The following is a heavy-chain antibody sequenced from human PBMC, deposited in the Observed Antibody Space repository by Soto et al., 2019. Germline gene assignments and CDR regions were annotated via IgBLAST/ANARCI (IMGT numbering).Heavy chain of an antibody. J-gene: IGHJ4*02. CDR3: ASRGYSGYDTFDY. Sequence: SVKVSCKASGGTFSSYAISWVRQAPGQGLEWMGGIIPIFGTANYAQEFQGRVTITADESTSTAYMELSSLRSEDTAVYYCASRGYSGYDTFDYWGQGTLVTVSS. D-gene: IGHD5-12*01. CDR2: IIPIFGTA. CDR1: GGTFSSYA. V-gene: IGHV1-69*13.